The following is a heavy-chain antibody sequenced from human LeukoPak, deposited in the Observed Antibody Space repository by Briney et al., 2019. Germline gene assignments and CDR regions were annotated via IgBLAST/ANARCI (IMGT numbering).Heavy chain of an antibody. V-gene: IGHV1-69*06. D-gene: IGHD2-2*01. Sequence: GASVKVSCKASGYTFTRYYMHWVRQAPGQGLEWMGGIIPIFGTAKYEQKFQGRVTITADKSTSTAYMELSSLRSEDTAVYYCALVVVPAAIVPDYYYGMDVWGKGTTVTVSS. CDR1: GYTFTRYY. CDR3: ALVVVPAAIVPDYYYGMDV. J-gene: IGHJ6*04. CDR2: IIPIFGTA.